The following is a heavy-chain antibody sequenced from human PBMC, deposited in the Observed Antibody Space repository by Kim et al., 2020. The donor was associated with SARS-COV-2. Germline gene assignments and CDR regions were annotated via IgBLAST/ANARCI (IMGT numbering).Heavy chain of an antibody. Sequence: KSRVPISVDTSKNQFSLKLSSVTAADTAVYYCARPYFDWLTNTYHDAFDIWGQGTMVTVSS. J-gene: IGHJ3*02. D-gene: IGHD3-9*01. V-gene: IGHV4-39*01. CDR3: ARPYFDWLTNTYHDAFDI.